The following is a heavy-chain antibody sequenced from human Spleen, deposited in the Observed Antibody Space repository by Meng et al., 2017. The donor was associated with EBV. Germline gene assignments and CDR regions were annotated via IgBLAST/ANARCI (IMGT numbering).Heavy chain of an antibody. CDR1: GGPITTGGYS. D-gene: IGHD3-10*02. V-gene: IGHV4-30-2*01. Sequence: SGQGLVSLSATLSRTCDCSGGPITTGGYSWSWIRQPPGKGLEWIGYIYHDGSAYYNPSLRSRVTISEDRSKNQFSLKLSSVTAADTAVYYCARGGQYYYVNWFDPWGQGTLVTVSS. CDR2: IYHDGSA. J-gene: IGHJ5*02. CDR3: ARGGQYYYVNWFDP.